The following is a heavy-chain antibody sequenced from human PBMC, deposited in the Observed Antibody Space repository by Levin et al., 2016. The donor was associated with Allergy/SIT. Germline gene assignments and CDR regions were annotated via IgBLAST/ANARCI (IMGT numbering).Heavy chain of an antibody. CDR3: AGYGDPAHYYYGMDV. Sequence: SETLSLTCTVSGGSISSYYWSWIRQPPGKGLEWIGYIYYSGSTNYNPSLKSRVTISVDTSKNQFSLKLSSVTAADTAVYYCAGYGDPAHYYYGMDVWGQGTTVTVSS. J-gene: IGHJ6*02. V-gene: IGHV4-59*01. D-gene: IGHD4-17*01. CDR1: GGSISSYY. CDR2: IYYSGST.